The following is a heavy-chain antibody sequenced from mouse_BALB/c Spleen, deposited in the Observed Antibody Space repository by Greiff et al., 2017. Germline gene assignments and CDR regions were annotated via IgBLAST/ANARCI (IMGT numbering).Heavy chain of an antibody. J-gene: IGHJ1*01. Sequence: QVQLQQSGPGLVAPSQSLSITCTVSGFSLTSYGVHWVRQPPGKGLEWLGVIWAGGSTNYNSALMSRLSISKDNSKSQVFLKMNSLQTDDTAMYYCASWEGWYFDVWGAGTTVTVSS. V-gene: IGHV2-9*02. CDR1: GFSLTSYG. D-gene: IGHD4-1*01. CDR3: ASWEGWYFDV. CDR2: IWAGGST.